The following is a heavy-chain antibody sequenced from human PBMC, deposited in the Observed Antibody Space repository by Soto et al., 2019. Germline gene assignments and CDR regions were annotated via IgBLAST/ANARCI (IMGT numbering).Heavy chain of an antibody. V-gene: IGHV1-69*13. CDR3: ARGRGSRDYYDSSGYGGDDAFDL. CDR2: IIPIFGTA. D-gene: IGHD3-22*01. J-gene: IGHJ3*01. Sequence: GASVKVSCKASGGTFSSYAISWVRQAPGQGLEWMGGIIPIFGTANYAQKFQGRVTITADESTSTAYMELSSLRSEDTAVYYCARGRGSRDYYDSSGYGGDDAFDLWGQGTMVTVSS. CDR1: GGTFSSYA.